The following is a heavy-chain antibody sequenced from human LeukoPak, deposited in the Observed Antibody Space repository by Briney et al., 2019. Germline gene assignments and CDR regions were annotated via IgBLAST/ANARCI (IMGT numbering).Heavy chain of an antibody. D-gene: IGHD2-15*01. CDR3: ARTLGYCSGGRCYSDLTSYFDS. CDR1: GGSFSGYY. Sequence: PSETLSLTCAVYGGSFSGYYWSWIRQSPGKGLEWIGEINHSGSTNYNPSLKSRVTISVDTSKNQFSLKLSSVTAADTAMYYCARTLGYCSGGRCYSDLTSYFDSWGQGTLVTVSS. J-gene: IGHJ4*02. CDR2: INHSGST. V-gene: IGHV4-34*01.